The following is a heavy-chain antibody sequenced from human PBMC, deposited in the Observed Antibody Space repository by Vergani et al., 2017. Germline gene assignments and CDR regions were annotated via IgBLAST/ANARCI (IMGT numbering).Heavy chain of an antibody. J-gene: IGHJ4*02. CDR3: ASSHYGPGYCSGGSCYSEGDY. CDR2: ISSSGSTI. D-gene: IGHD2-15*01. CDR1: GFTFSDYY. V-gene: IGHV3-11*01. Sequence: QVQLVESGGGLVKPGGSLRLSCAASGFTFSDYYMSWIRQAPGKGLEWVSYISSSGSTIYYADSVKGRFTIARANAKNSLYLQMNSLRAEDTAVYYCASSHYGPGYCSGGSCYSEGDYWGQGTLVTVSS.